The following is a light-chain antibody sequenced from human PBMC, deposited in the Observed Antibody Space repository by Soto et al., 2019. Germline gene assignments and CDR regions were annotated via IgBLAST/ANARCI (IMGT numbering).Light chain of an antibody. CDR3: QQSYSPQFT. V-gene: IGKV1-39*01. J-gene: IGKJ3*01. Sequence: DIQMTQSPSSLSASVGDRVTIACRASQAISSYLNWYQQKPGKAPKLLIHAASNLQSGVPSRFSGSGSGTEFTLTISSLQPEDFATYYCQQSYSPQFTFGPGTKVDIK. CDR2: AAS. CDR1: QAISSY.